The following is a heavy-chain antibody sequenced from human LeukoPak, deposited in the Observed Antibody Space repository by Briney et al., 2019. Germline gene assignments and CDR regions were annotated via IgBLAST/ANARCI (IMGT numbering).Heavy chain of an antibody. CDR1: GFTFSSYA. V-gene: IGHV3-23*01. CDR2: ISGSGGIT. D-gene: IGHD5-24*01. Sequence: GGSLRLSCAASGFTFSSYAMSWVRQAPGKGLEWVSAISGSGGITSYADSVKGRFTISRDNSKNTLYLQMNSLRAEDTAVYYCAKDDRWLQFCCWGQGTLVTVSA. CDR3: AKDDRWLQFCC. J-gene: IGHJ4*02.